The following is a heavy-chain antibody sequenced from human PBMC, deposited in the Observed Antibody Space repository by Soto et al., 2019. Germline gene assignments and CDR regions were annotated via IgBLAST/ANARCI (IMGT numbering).Heavy chain of an antibody. Sequence: QVQLVQSGAEVKQPGAPVKVPCKLFGYPSLNYAIHWARQPPGQGLEWLGWINTDNGNTAFSQKFQGRVSITMDTSASTAYVDLSSLISEDTAVYYCARQGDSRILRDTFDIWSQGTLVTVAS. V-gene: IGHV1-3*04. CDR3: ARQGDSRILRDTFDI. J-gene: IGHJ3*02. CDR1: GYPSLNYA. D-gene: IGHD2-8*01. CDR2: INTDNGNT.